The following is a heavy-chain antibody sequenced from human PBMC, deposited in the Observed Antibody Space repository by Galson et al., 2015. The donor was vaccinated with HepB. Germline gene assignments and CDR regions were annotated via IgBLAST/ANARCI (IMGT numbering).Heavy chain of an antibody. V-gene: IGHV4-39*01. D-gene: IGHD3-10*01. J-gene: IGHJ3*02. CDR1: GGSISSSTHY. CDR3: ARQQDGGGWFGRAFDI. CDR2: TYHGGIT. Sequence: TLSLTCTVSGGSISSSTHYWGWIRQPPGKGLEWIGSTYHGGITHYNPSLKSRVTMSADTSRKNFSLKMSSVTAADTAVYYCARQQDGGGWFGRAFDIWGQGTMVTVSS.